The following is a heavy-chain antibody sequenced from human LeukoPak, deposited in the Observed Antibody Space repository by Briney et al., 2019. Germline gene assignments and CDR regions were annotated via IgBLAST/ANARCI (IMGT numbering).Heavy chain of an antibody. CDR3: AKVLEADVYYFDY. V-gene: IGHV3-53*01. D-gene: IGHD6-13*01. Sequence: GGSLRLSCAASGFTVSSNYMSWVRQAPGKGLEWVSVIYSGGSTYYADSVKGRFTISRDNSKNTLYLQMNSLRVEDTAVYYCAKVLEADVYYFDYWGQGTLVTVSS. J-gene: IGHJ4*02. CDR2: IYSGGST. CDR1: GFTVSSNY.